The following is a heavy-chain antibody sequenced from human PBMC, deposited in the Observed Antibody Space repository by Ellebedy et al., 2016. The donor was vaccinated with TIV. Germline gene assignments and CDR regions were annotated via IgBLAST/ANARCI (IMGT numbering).Heavy chain of an antibody. D-gene: IGHD6-6*01. CDR2: ISYDGINK. CDR3: ARDIAARRLDY. J-gene: IGHJ4*02. CDR1: GFTFSNYA. Sequence: GESLKISCAASGFTFSNYAMHWVRQAPGKGLEWVAVISYDGINKNYADSVKGRFTISRDNSKNTLYLQMNSLRAEDTAVYYCARDIAARRLDYWGQGALVTVSS. V-gene: IGHV3-30-3*01.